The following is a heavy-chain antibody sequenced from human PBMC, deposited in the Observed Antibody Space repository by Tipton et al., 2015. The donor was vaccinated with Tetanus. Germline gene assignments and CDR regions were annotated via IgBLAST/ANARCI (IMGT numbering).Heavy chain of an antibody. D-gene: IGHD3-10*01. CDR2: IHSDGSST. CDR3: ARDRYYYGSGTDAFDI. CDR1: GFTFSSHW. J-gene: IGHJ3*02. V-gene: IGHV3-74*01. Sequence: AASGFTFSSHWMHWVRQVPGKGLVWVSRIHSDGSSTSYADSVKGRFTISRDNAKNTLYLQMNSLRAEDTAVYYCARDRYYYGSGTDAFDIWGQGTMVTVSS.